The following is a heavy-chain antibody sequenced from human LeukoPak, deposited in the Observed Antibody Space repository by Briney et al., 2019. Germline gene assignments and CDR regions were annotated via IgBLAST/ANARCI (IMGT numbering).Heavy chain of an antibody. CDR1: GFTFSSYE. Sequence: GGSLRLSCVASGFTFSSYEINWVRQAPGKGLEWISHISSSGSTIYYADFLRGGFTISRDNAKNSVYLQMNSLRAEDTAVYYCARASGVSVPAGYWGQGTLVTVSS. D-gene: IGHD2-8*01. J-gene: IGHJ4*02. CDR3: ARASGVSVPAGY. V-gene: IGHV3-48*03. CDR2: ISSSGSTI.